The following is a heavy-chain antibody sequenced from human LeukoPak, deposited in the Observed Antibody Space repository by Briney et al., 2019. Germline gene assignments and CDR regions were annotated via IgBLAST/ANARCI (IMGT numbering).Heavy chain of an antibody. D-gene: IGHD6-13*01. CDR1: GFIFSDFY. Sequence: PGGSLRLSCAASGFIFSDFYMGWIRQAPGKGLEWVSYISISGTTTNYADSVKGRFAISRDDARNSLYLQMNSLRAEDTAVYHCAKDILAAGLFFDYWGQGTLVTVSS. V-gene: IGHV3-11*01. CDR2: ISISGTTT. J-gene: IGHJ4*02. CDR3: AKDILAAGLFFDY.